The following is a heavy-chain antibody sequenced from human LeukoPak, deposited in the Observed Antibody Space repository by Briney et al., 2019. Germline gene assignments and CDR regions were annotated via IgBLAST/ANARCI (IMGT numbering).Heavy chain of an antibody. J-gene: IGHJ4*02. D-gene: IGHD1-1*01. CDR3: ARDPGSWSDY. Sequence: GGSLRLSCAVSGFTFSSYWMSWVRQAPGKGLEWVANIKQDGSEKYYVDSVKGRFTIFRDNAKKSLYLQMNSLRAEDTAVFYCARDPGSWSDYWGQGTLVTVSS. CDR2: IKQDGSEK. V-gene: IGHV3-7*01. CDR1: GFTFSSYW.